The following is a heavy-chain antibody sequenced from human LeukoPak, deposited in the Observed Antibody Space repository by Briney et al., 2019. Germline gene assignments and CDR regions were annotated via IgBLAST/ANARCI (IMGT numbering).Heavy chain of an antibody. CDR1: GFTFGDYA. Sequence: GGSLRLSCTASGFTFGDYAMTWVRQAPGKGLEWVGFIRSQIYGGTPEYAASVKGRFTISRDDSEGVAYLQMNSLKTEDTAVYYCTRDQTPYYWGQGTLVTVSS. CDR3: TRDQTPYY. V-gene: IGHV3-49*04. J-gene: IGHJ4*02. CDR2: IRSQIYGGTP.